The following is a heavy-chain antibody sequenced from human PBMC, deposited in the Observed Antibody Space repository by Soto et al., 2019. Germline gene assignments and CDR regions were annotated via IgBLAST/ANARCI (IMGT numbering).Heavy chain of an antibody. CDR2: IYYSGST. Sequence: EPLSLTCTVSGGSISSYYWSWIRQPPGKGLEWIGYIYYSGSTNYNPSLKSRVTISVDTSKNQFSLKLSSVTAADTAAYYCARDKFDYYDSSGYYMGAFDIWGQGTMVTVSS. D-gene: IGHD3-22*01. CDR1: GGSISSYY. V-gene: IGHV4-59*01. J-gene: IGHJ3*02. CDR3: ARDKFDYYDSSGYYMGAFDI.